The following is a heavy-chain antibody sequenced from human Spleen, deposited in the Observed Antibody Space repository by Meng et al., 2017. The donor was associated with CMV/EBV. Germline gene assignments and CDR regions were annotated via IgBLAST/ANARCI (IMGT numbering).Heavy chain of an antibody. CDR3: AKDLVATIIRSSWYFYY. V-gene: IGHV3-23*01. CDR2: ISGSGGST. J-gene: IGHJ4*02. CDR1: GFTFSSYA. D-gene: IGHD5-12*01. Sequence: GGSLRLSCAASGFTFSSYAMSWVRQAPGKGLEWVSAISGSGGSTYYADSVKGRFTISRDNSKNTLYLQMNSLRAEDTAVYYCAKDLVATIIRSSWYFYYWGQGTLVTVSS.